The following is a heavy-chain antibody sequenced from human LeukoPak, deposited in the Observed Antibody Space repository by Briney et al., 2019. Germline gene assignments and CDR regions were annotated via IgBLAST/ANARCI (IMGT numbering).Heavy chain of an antibody. CDR2: IWYDGSNK. D-gene: IGHD6-13*01. CDR3: AKGAAAGKYYFDY. Sequence: GGSLRLSCAASGFTFSSYGMHWVRQASGKGLEWVAVIWYDGSNKYYADSVKGRFTISRDNSKNTLYLQMNSLRAEDTAVYYCAKGAAAGKYYFDYWGQGTLVTVSS. J-gene: IGHJ4*02. CDR1: GFTFSSYG. V-gene: IGHV3-33*06.